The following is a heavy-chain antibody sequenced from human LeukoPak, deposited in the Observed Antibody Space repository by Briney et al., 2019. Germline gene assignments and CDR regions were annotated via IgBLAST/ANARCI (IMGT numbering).Heavy chain of an antibody. D-gene: IGHD3-22*01. Sequence: ASVKVSCKASGYTFTSYDINWVRQATGQGLEWMGWMNPNSGNTGYAQKFQGRVTITRNTSISTAYMELSSLRSEDTAVYYCARYSRAHDAFDIWGQGTMVTVSS. CDR2: MNPNSGNT. CDR1: GYTFTSYD. J-gene: IGHJ3*02. V-gene: IGHV1-8*03. CDR3: ARYSRAHDAFDI.